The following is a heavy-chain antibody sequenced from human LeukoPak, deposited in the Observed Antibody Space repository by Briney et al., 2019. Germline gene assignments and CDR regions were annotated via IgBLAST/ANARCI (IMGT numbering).Heavy chain of an antibody. J-gene: IGHJ4*02. V-gene: IGHV3-30-3*01. CDR2: ISYDGSNK. D-gene: IGHD3-10*01. CDR1: GFTFSSYA. Sequence: GGSLRLSCAASGFTFSSYAMHWVRQAPGKGLEWVAVISYDGSNKYYADSVKGRFTISRDNSKNTLYLQMNSLRAEDTAVYYCARGERFGELFPFDYWGQGTLVTVSS. CDR3: ARGERFGELFPFDY.